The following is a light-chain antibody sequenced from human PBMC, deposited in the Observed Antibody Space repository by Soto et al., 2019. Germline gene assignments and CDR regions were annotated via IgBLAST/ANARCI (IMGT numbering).Light chain of an antibody. V-gene: IGKV1-27*01. CDR1: QGINNY. CDR2: TAS. Sequence: DIQMTQSPSSLSASVGDRVTITCRASQGINNYLAWYQQKPGTVPKVLIYTASTLQSGVPSRFSGSGSGTDFTLTISSLQPEDVATYYFQKFDSAPTFGQGTKVEIK. CDR3: QKFDSAPT. J-gene: IGKJ1*01.